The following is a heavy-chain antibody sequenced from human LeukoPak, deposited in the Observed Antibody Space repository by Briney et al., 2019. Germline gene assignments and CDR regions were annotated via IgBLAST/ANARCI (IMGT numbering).Heavy chain of an antibody. CDR2: IYHSGTT. D-gene: IGHD1-26*01. J-gene: IGHJ5*02. CDR3: TRLSHVAGAPKVSWFDP. CDR1: AYSISNGFL. Sequence: PSETLSLTCTVSAYSISNGFLWGWIRQPPGKGLEWIGSIYHSGTTYYNPSLKSRVTMSVDTSKNQFFLKLSAVTAADTAVYYCTRLSHVAGAPKVSWFDPWGQGTLVTVSS. V-gene: IGHV4-38-2*02.